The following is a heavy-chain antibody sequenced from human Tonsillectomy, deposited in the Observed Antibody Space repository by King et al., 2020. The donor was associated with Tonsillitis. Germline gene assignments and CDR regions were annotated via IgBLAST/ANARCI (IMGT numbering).Heavy chain of an antibody. CDR2: IYASGST. CDR1: GGSLSSYS. D-gene: IGHD6-19*01. CDR3: ARSVYSSGWFSDY. J-gene: IGHJ4*02. Sequence: VQLQESGPGLVKPSETLSLTCTVSGGSLSSYSWSWIRQPAGIGLEWIWSIYASGSTNYNPSLKSPVTMSVDTSKNQFSLRRSSVTAADTAGYYCARSVYSSGWFSDYWGQGTLVTVSS. V-gene: IGHV4-4*07.